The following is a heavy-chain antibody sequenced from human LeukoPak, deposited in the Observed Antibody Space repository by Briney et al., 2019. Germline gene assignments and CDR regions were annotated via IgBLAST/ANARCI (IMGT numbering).Heavy chain of an antibody. V-gene: IGHV3-30-3*01. D-gene: IGHD3-10*01. CDR2: ISYDGSNK. CDR1: GFTFSSYA. Sequence: GGSLRLSCAASGFTFSSYAMHWVRQAPGKGLEWGAAISYDGSNKYYADSSKGRFTISRDNSKNTLYLQMNSLRAEDTAGYYCARAGMEFCDYWGQGTLVTVSS. J-gene: IGHJ4*02. CDR3: ARAGMEFCDY.